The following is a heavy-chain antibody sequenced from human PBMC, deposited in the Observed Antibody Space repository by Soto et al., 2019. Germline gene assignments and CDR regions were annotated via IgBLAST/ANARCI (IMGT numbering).Heavy chain of an antibody. CDR1: GGSISSYY. V-gene: IGHV4-59*01. CDR3: ARLGETIAAAGSVAFDI. D-gene: IGHD6-13*01. J-gene: IGHJ3*02. Sequence: PSETLSLTCTVSGGSISSYYWSWIRQPPGKGLEWIGYIYYSGSTNYNPSLKSRVTISVDTSKNQFSLKLSSVTAADTAVYYCARLGETIAAAGSVAFDIWGQGTMVTVSS. CDR2: IYYSGST.